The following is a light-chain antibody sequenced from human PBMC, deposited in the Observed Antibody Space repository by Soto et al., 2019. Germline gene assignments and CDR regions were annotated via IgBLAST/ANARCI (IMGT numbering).Light chain of an antibody. CDR2: SIS. CDR1: TGTVTSGSY. CDR3: LLYYGGVWV. Sequence: QAVVTQEPSLTVSPGGTVTLTCASSTGTVTSGSYPGWFQQKPGQAPRTLIYSISNKHSWTPARFSGSLLGGKAALTLSGVQPEDEAEYYCLLYYGGVWVFGGGTQLTVL. J-gene: IGLJ3*02. V-gene: IGLV7-43*01.